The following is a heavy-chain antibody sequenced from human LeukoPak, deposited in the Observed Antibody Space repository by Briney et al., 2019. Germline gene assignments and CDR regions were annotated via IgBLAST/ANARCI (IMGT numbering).Heavy chain of an antibody. CDR1: GLIFSNYA. CDR2: ISGSSLST. Sequence: GGSLRLSCAASGLIFSNYAMNWVRQAAGKGLEWVSGISGSSLSTYYAESVKGRFTISRDNSKNTLYLQMNSLRAEDTALYYCAKDIRISIYFGELDGMDVWGQGTTVTVSS. CDR3: AKDIRISIYFGELDGMDV. V-gene: IGHV3-23*01. J-gene: IGHJ6*02. D-gene: IGHD3-10*01.